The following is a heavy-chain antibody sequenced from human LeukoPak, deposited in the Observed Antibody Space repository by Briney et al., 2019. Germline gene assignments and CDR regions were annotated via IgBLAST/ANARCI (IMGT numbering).Heavy chain of an antibody. CDR1: GFTFARST. J-gene: IGHJ4*02. Sequence: QPGGSLRLSCVASGFTFARSTMNWVRQIPGKGPEWVAVITNSGGNFFYADSVQGRFTISRDNSKNSLYLQMNSLRAEDTAIYYCAKRGPAGAGKSPDYFDYWGQGTLVTVSS. CDR3: AKRGPAGAGKSPDYFDY. D-gene: IGHD6-19*01. CDR2: ITNSGGNF. V-gene: IGHV3-23*01.